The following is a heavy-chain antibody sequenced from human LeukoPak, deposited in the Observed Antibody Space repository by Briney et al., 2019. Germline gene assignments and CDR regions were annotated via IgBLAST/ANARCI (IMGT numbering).Heavy chain of an antibody. D-gene: IGHD6-13*01. J-gene: IGHJ4*02. Sequence: GGSLRLSCAASGFTCSGYWMSWVRQAPGKGLEWVASIKKDGSDKYYVDSVKGRFTISRDNAKNSLYLQMISLRDEETAVYYCARDPGIAEARTVGYFDHWGQGNLVTVSS. CDR1: GFTCSGYW. CDR2: IKKDGSDK. CDR3: ARDPGIAEARTVGYFDH. V-gene: IGHV3-7*01.